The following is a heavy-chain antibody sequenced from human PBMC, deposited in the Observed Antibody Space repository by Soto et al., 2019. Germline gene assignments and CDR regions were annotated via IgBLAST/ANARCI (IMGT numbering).Heavy chain of an antibody. CDR3: ARDNGRGHDAFDI. CDR1: GFTFSSYS. J-gene: IGHJ3*02. CDR2: ISSSSSYI. V-gene: IGHV3-21*01. Sequence: GGSLRLSCAASGFTFSSYSMNWVRQAPGKGLEWVSSISSSSSYIYYADSVKGRFTISRDNAKNSLYLQMNSLRAEDAAVYCCARDNGRGHDAFDIWGQGTMVTVSS. D-gene: IGHD3-10*01.